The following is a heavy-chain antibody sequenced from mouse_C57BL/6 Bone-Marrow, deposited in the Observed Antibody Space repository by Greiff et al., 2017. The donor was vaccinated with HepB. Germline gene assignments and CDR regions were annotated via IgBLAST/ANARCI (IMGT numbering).Heavy chain of an antibody. V-gene: IGHV1-64*01. CDR1: GYTFTSYW. CDR3: HYYGSISYYFDY. CDR2: IHPNSGST. Sequence: QVQLQQPGAELVKPGASVKLSCKASGYTFTSYWMHWVKQRPGQGLEWIGMIHPNSGSTNYNEKFKSKATLTVDKSSSTAYMQLSSLTSEDSAVYYCHYYGSISYYFDYWGQGTTLTVSS. D-gene: IGHD1-1*01. J-gene: IGHJ2*01.